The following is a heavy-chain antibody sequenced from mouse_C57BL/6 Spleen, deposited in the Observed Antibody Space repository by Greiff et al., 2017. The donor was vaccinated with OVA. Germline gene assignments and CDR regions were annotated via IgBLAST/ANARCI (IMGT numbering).Heavy chain of an antibody. D-gene: IGHD2-4*01. CDR2: IYPRDGST. J-gene: IGHJ4*01. Sequence: VKLQESGPELVKPGASVKLSCTASGYTFTSYDINWVKQRPGQGLEWIGWIYPRDGSTKYNEKFKGKATLTVDTSSSTAYMELHSLTSEDSAVYFCARAYDYDDYYAMDYWGQGTSVTVSS. CDR3: ARAYDYDDYYAMDY. CDR1: GYTFTSYD. V-gene: IGHV1-85*01.